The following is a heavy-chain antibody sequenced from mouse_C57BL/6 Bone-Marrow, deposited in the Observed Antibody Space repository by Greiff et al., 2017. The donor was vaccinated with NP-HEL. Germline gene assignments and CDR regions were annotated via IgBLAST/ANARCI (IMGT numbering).Heavy chain of an antibody. J-gene: IGHJ4*01. CDR1: GFTFSDAW. D-gene: IGHD2-3*01. Sequence: EVKVVESGGGLVQPGGSMKLSCAASGFTFSDAWMDWVRQSPEKGLEWVAEIRNKANNHATYYAESVKGRFTISRDDSKSSVYLQMNSLRAEDTGIYYCTRDGYSGNYAMDYWGQGTSVTVSS. CDR3: TRDGYSGNYAMDY. V-gene: IGHV6-6*01. CDR2: IRNKANNHAT.